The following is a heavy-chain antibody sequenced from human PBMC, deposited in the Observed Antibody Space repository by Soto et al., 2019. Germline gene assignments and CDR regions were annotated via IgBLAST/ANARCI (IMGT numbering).Heavy chain of an antibody. CDR3: ARTPSQWLVGGAFDI. J-gene: IGHJ3*02. D-gene: IGHD6-19*01. CDR1: GGSISSYY. V-gene: IGHV4-59*01. Sequence: QVQLQESGPGLVKPSETLSLTCTVSGGSISSYYWSWIRQPPGKGLEWIGYIYYSGSTNYNPSLKRRVTRSVDTSKNQFSLKLSSVTAADTAVYYCARTPSQWLVGGAFDIWGQGTMVTVSS. CDR2: IYYSGST.